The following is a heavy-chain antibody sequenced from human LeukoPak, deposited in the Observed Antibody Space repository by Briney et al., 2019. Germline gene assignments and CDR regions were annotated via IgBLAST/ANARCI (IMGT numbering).Heavy chain of an antibody. CDR1: GFTFSSYA. V-gene: IGHV3-23*01. J-gene: IGHJ4*02. CDR3: AKDWAQYYGSGSYYSD. CDR2: ISGSGGGT. Sequence: GGSLRPSCAASGFTFSSYAMSWVRQAPGKGLEWVSAISGSGGGTYYADSVKGRFTISRDNSKNTLYLQMNSLRAEDTAVYYCAKDWAQYYGSGSYYSDWGQGTLVTVSS. D-gene: IGHD3-10*01.